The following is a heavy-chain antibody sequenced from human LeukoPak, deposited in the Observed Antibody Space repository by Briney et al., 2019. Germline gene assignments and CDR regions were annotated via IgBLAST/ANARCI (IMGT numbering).Heavy chain of an antibody. CDR2: IRSSGSSI. CDR1: GFSPSSYE. Sequence: GGCRRLSCAPSGFSPSSYETNWVRHAPGEGPEWISYIRSSGSSIYSAHSVKGRFTISRDNAKNSLYLQMNSLRAEDTALYYCARDRRVGATGLSVDAFDIWGQGTMVTVSS. D-gene: IGHD1-26*01. CDR3: ARDRRVGATGLSVDAFDI. V-gene: IGHV3-48*03. J-gene: IGHJ3*02.